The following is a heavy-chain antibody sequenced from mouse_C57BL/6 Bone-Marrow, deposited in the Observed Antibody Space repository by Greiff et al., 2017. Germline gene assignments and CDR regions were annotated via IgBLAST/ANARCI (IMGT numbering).Heavy chain of an antibody. CDR1: GYTFTSSW. J-gene: IGHJ3*01. V-gene: IGHV1-55*01. CDR3: ARTVWFAY. CDR2: LYPGSGST. Sequence: QVQLQQPGAERVKPGASVKMSCKASGYTFTSSWITWVKQRPGQGLEWIGDLYPGSGSTTYNEKFKSKATLNVDTSSSTAYMQLSSLTSEDSAVYYCARTVWFAYWGQGTLVTVAA.